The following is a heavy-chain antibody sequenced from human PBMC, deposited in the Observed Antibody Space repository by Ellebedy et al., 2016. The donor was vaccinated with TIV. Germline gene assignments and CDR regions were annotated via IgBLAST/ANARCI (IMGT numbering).Heavy chain of an antibody. V-gene: IGHV3-30*18. CDR2: ISYDGSNK. CDR1: GFTFSSYG. Sequence: GESLKISXASSGFTFSSYGMHWVRQAPGKGLEWVAVISYDGSNKYYADSVKGRFTISRDNSKNTLYLQMNSLRAEDTAVYYCAKVSCSSTSCYTGIWAFDYWGQGTLVTVSS. J-gene: IGHJ4*02. CDR3: AKVSCSSTSCYTGIWAFDY. D-gene: IGHD2-2*02.